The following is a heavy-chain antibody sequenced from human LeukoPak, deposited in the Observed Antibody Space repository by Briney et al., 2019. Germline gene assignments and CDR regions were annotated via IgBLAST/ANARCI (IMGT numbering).Heavy chain of an antibody. D-gene: IGHD4-23*01. CDR3: VVTHDYYHYMDV. J-gene: IGHJ6*03. CDR1: GFTFSDYY. V-gene: IGHV3-11*04. CDR2: ISSSGSTI. Sequence: PGGSLRLSCAASGFTFSDYYMSWIRQAPGKGLEWVSYISSSGSTIYYADSVKGRFTISRDNAKNSLYLQMNSLRAEDTSVYYCVVTHDYYHYMDVWGKGTTVTVSS.